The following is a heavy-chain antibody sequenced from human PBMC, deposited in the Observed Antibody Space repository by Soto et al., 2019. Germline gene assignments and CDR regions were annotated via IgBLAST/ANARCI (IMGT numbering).Heavy chain of an antibody. CDR1: GFTFSSYG. D-gene: IGHD5-18*01. CDR3: ARVDTAITTYDYYLDV. J-gene: IGHJ6*03. CDR2: IWYDGSNK. V-gene: IGHV3-33*01. Sequence: QVQLVESGGGVVQPGRSLRLSCAASGFTFSSYGMHWVRQAPGKGLEWVAVIWYDGSNKYYADSVKGRFTISRDNSKNTLYLQMNSLGAEDTAVYYCARVDTAITTYDYYLDVWGKGTTVTVSS.